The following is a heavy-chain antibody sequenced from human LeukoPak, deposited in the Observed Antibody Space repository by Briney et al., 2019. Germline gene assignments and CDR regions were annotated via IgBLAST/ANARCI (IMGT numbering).Heavy chain of an antibody. J-gene: IGHJ5*02. CDR2: ISSSKGNT. V-gene: IGHV1-18*01. CDR3: ARDRASVYTNPNWFDP. CDR1: GYTFTSYG. Sequence: RASVKVSCKTSGYTFTSYGISLVRQAPGQGLEWMGWISSSKGNTNYAQKLQGRVTMTTDTSTSTAYMELRSLRSDDTAVYYCARDRASVYTNPNWFDPWGQGSLVTVSS. D-gene: IGHD2-2*02.